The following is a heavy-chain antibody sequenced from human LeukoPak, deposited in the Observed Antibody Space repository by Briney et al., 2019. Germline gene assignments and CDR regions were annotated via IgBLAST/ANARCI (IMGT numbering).Heavy chain of an antibody. D-gene: IGHD1-26*01. V-gene: IGHV4-59*08. CDR3: ARHWFTGPPYYRFDY. CDR2: IYHSGGT. Sequence: SETLSLTCTVSGGSISSHFWSWIRQPPGKGLEWIGYIYHSGGTNYNPSLKSRVTISVDTSKTQFSLKLSSVTAADTAVYYCARHWFTGPPYYRFDYGGKGTLVTVSS. CDR1: GGSISSHF. J-gene: IGHJ4*02.